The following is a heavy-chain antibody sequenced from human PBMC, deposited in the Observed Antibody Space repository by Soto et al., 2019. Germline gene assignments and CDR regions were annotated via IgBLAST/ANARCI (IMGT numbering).Heavy chain of an antibody. CDR3: AKRDQQC. V-gene: IGHV3-23*01. D-gene: IGHD6-19*01. J-gene: IGHJ4*02. CDR2: ISGSGGST. Sequence: PGGSLRLSCAASGFTFSDSAIHWVRQAPGKGLEWVGRISGSGGSTYYADSVKGRFTISRDNSNNTLYLQMNSLRVEDTAVYYCAKRDQQCWGQGTLVTVSS. CDR1: GFTFSDSA.